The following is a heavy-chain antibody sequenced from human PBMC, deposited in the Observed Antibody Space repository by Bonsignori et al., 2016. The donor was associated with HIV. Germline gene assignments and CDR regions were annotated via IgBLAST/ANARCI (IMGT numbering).Heavy chain of an antibody. Sequence: GESLKISCAASGFTFSSYAMSWVRQAPGKGLEWVSAISGSGGSTYYADSVKGRFTISRDNSKNTLYLQMNSLRAEDTAVYYCACLGDIVVVVAANPFDYWGPGNPGHRLL. CDR2: ISGSGGST. V-gene: IGHV3-23*01. J-gene: IGHJ4*02. CDR1: GFTFSSYA. D-gene: IGHD2-15*01. CDR3: ACLGDIVVVVAANPFDY.